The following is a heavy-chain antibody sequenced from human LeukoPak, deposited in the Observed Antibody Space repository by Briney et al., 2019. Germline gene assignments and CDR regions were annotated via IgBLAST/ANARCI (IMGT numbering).Heavy chain of an antibody. V-gene: IGHV3-48*01. CDR2: ISSSGTTI. Sequence: PGGSLRLSCAAFGFTFSSYNMSWVRQAPGKGLEWVSYISSSGTTIYYADSVKGRFTISRDNAENSLFLQMNSLRAEDTAVYYCARNGFESSGYYEIDSWGQGTLVTVSS. CDR1: GFTFSSYN. J-gene: IGHJ4*02. CDR3: ARNGFESSGYYEIDS. D-gene: IGHD3-22*01.